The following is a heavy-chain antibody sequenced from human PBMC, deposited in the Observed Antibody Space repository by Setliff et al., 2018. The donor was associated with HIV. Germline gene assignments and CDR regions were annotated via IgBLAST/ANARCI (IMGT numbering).Heavy chain of an antibody. CDR1: GDSISSGGYY. D-gene: IGHD6-6*01. CDR3: ARGERRIAAPIDY. V-gene: IGHV4-31*03. J-gene: IGHJ4*02. Sequence: LSLTCSVSGDSISSGGYYWSWIRQHPGKGLEWIGYIYDSGNTYYNPSLKSRITISVDTSKNQFSLKLSSVTAADTAVYYCARGERRIAAPIDYWGQGTLVTV. CDR2: IYDSGNT.